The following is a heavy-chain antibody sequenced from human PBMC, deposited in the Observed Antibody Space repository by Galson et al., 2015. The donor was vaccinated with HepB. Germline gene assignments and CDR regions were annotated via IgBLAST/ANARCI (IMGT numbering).Heavy chain of an antibody. Sequence: SLRLSCAASGFTFSSYEMNWVRQAPGKGLEWVSYISSSGSTIYYADSVKGRFTISRDNAKNSLYLQMNSLRAEDTAVYYCARTFSPGYSYGNYYYYYGMDVWGQGTTVTVSS. V-gene: IGHV3-48*03. CDR2: ISSSGSTI. J-gene: IGHJ6*02. CDR3: ARTFSPGYSYGNYYYYYGMDV. D-gene: IGHD5-18*01. CDR1: GFTFSSYE.